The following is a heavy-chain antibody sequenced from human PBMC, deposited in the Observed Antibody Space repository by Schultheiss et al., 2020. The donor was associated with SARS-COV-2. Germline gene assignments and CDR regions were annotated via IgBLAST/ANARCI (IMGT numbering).Heavy chain of an antibody. J-gene: IGHJ4*02. Sequence: GESLKISCAASGFTFSNAWMNWVRQAPGKGLEWVAVISYDGSNKYYADSVKGRFTISRDNSKNTLYLQMNSLRAEDTAVYYCAKDHASGSGWCNYWGQGTLVTVSS. CDR2: ISYDGSNK. CDR1: GFTFSNAW. V-gene: IGHV3-30*18. CDR3: AKDHASGSGWCNY. D-gene: IGHD6-19*01.